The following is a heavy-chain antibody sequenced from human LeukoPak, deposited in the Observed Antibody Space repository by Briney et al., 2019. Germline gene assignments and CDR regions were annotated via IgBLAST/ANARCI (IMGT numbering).Heavy chain of an antibody. CDR3: AREEETTNFYY. D-gene: IGHD1/OR15-1a*01. J-gene: IGHJ4*02. Sequence: SETLTLTCAVSGYSIRSGYYWGWIRQPPGKGLEWIGSTHHSGTTYYNPSLKRRVTISVDTAKNQFSLSLSSVTAADTAVYYCAREEETTNFYYWGQGTLVTVSS. V-gene: IGHV4-38-2*02. CDR1: GYSIRSGYY. CDR2: THHSGTT.